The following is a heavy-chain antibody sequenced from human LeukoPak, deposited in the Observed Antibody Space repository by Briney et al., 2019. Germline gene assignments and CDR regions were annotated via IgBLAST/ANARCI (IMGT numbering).Heavy chain of an antibody. J-gene: IGHJ3*02. CDR1: GFTFSDYY. V-gene: IGHV3-11*01. CDR3: ARDRAAAGTDDAFDI. CDR2: ISSSGSTI. Sequence: PGGSLRLSCAASGFTFSDYYMSWIRQAPGKGLEWVSYISSSGSTIYYADSVKGRFTISRDNAKNSLYLQMNSLRAEDTAVYYCARDRAAAGTDDAFDIWGQGTMVTVSS. D-gene: IGHD6-13*01.